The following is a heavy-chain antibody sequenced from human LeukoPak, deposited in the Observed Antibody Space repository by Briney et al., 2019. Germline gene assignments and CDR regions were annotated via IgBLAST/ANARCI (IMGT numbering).Heavy chain of an antibody. V-gene: IGHV1-8*01. D-gene: IGHD2-15*01. Sequence: ASVKVSCKASGHTFTSYDINWVRQATGQGLEWMGWMNPNSGNTGYAQKFQGRVTMTRNTSISTAYMELSSLRSEDTAVYYCARDPLVEDRFDYWGQGTLVTVSS. CDR3: ARDPLVEDRFDY. CDR2: MNPNSGNT. J-gene: IGHJ4*02. CDR1: GHTFTSYD.